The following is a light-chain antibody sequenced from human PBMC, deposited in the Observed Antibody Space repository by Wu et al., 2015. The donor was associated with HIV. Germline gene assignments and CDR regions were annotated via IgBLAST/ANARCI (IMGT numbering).Light chain of an antibody. CDR3: QQYGSSHEDT. CDR2: GAS. Sequence: EIVMTQSPATLSVSPGERATLSCRASQSVSSSYLAWYQQKPGQAPRLLIYGASSRATGIPDRFSGSGSGTDFTLTISRLEPEDFAVYYCQQYGSSHEDTFGQGTKLETK. V-gene: IGKV3-20*01. CDR1: QSVSSSY. J-gene: IGKJ2*01.